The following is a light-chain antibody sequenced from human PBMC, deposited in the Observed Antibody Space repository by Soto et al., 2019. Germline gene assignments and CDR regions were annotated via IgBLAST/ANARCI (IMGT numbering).Light chain of an antibody. V-gene: IGKV3-15*01. Sequence: EIVMTQTPATLSVSPGERATLSCRASQSVSSNLAWYQQKPGQAPRLLIYGASTRATGIPARFSGSGSGTEFTLTISSLQSEDFAVYYCQQYNNWPPVTFGQGTKVDIK. CDR3: QQYNNWPPVT. CDR1: QSVSSN. J-gene: IGKJ1*01. CDR2: GAS.